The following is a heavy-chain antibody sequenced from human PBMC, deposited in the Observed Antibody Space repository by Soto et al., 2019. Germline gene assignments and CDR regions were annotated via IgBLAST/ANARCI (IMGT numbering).Heavy chain of an antibody. CDR1: GFTSSDY. V-gene: IGHV3-72*01. D-gene: IGHD2-15*01. J-gene: IGHJ4*02. CDR3: VRYCSGGTCCH. Sequence: PGGSLRLSCAASGFTSSDYMDWVRQAPGKGLEWVGRIRNKANNYTTEYAASVTGRFTISRDDSKNSLYLQMNSLKTEDTAVYFCVRYCSGGTCCHWGQGTLVTVSS. CDR2: IRNKANNYTT.